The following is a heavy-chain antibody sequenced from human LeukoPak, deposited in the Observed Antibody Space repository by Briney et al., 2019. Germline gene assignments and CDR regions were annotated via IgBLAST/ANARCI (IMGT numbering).Heavy chain of an antibody. CDR2: ISSSSSTI. J-gene: IGHJ4*02. D-gene: IGHD3-22*01. CDR1: GFTFSSYS. CDR3: ASPAAYYYDSSGYYA. Sequence: GGSLRLSCAASGFTFSSYSMNWVRQAPGKGLEWVSYISSSSSTIYYADSVKGRFTISRDNAKNSLYLQMNSLRAEDTAMYYCASPAAYYYDSSGYYAWGQGTLVTVSS. V-gene: IGHV3-48*01.